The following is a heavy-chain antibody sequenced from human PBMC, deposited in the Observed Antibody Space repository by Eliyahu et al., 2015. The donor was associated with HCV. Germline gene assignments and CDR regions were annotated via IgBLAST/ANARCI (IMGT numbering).Heavy chain of an antibody. Sequence: EVQLLESGGGLXQPGGSLRXXCAASGFTFSSYAMSWVRQAXGKGLEWVSGMSGSGTSTYYADSVKGRFTISRDNSKNTLYLQMNSLRAEDTAVYYCAKGRGLLEAVTLDYWGQGTLVTVSS. V-gene: IGHV3-23*01. CDR2: MSGSGTST. CDR1: GFTFSSYA. D-gene: IGHD2-15*01. J-gene: IGHJ4*02. CDR3: AKGRGLLEAVTLDY.